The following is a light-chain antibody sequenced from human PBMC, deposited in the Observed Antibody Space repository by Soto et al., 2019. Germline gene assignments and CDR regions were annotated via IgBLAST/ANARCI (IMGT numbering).Light chain of an antibody. J-gene: IGKJ4*01. CDR3: QQYGDWPLT. CDR2: GVS. CDR1: QSVRSTY. V-gene: IGKV3-15*01. Sequence: EIVMTQSPVTLSVSPGERATLSCRASQSVRSTYLAWYQQTPGQAPRLLIFGVSNRAAGIPDRFSGSGSGTEFTLTISSLQSEDFAVYDGQQYGDWPLTFGGGTKVDIK.